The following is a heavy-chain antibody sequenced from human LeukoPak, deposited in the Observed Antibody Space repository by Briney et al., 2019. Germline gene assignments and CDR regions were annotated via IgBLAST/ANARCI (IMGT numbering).Heavy chain of an antibody. J-gene: IGHJ4*02. Sequence: EESLKISCKGSGYSFTSYWIGWVRQMPGKGLEWLGILYPGDSDTRYSPSFQGQVTISADKSISTAYLQWSSLKASDTAMYYCASRLRERFDSWGQGTLVTVSS. CDR3: ASRLRERFDS. CDR2: LYPGDSDT. D-gene: IGHD5-12*01. CDR1: GYSFTSYW. V-gene: IGHV5-51*01.